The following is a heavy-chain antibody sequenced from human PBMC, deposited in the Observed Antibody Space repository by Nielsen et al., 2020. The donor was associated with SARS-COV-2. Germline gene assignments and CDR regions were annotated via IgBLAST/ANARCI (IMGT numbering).Heavy chain of an antibody. V-gene: IGHV4-31*02. CDR2: IYYSVST. CDR1: GGSISSGGYY. J-gene: IGHJ6*03. CDR3: ARAAYYYYYMDV. Sequence: TLSLTCTVSGGSISSGGYYWSWIRQHPGKGLEWIGYIYYSVSTYYNPSLKSRVTISVDTSKNQFSLKLSSVTAADTAVYYCARAAYYYYYMDVWGKGTTVTVSS.